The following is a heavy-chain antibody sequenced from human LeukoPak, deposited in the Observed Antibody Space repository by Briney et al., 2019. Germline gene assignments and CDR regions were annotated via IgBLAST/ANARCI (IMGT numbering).Heavy chain of an antibody. D-gene: IGHD3-10*01. CDR2: IWYDGSNK. CDR1: GSTFSSYG. V-gene: IGHV3-33*01. CDR3: ARPRGNSLRGVYYGMDV. Sequence: GGSLRPSCAASGSTFSSYGMHWVRQAPGKGPEWVAVIWYDGSNKYYADSVKGRFTISRDNSKNTLYLQMNSLRAEDTAVYYCARPRGNSLRGVYYGMDVWGQGTTVTVSS. J-gene: IGHJ6*02.